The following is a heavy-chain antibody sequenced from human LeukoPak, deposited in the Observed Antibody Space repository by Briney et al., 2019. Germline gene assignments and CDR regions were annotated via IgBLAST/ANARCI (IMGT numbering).Heavy chain of an antibody. J-gene: IGHJ6*03. CDR2: INGDGTSA. Sequence: PGGSLRLSCAASGFTLRNYWMHWVRQTPGKGLLWVSRINGDGTSATYAGSVKGRFTISRDNAKNTLYLQMNSLRAEDTAVYYCARVAYCGGVCSSLDYYYMDVWGKGTTVTVSS. CDR1: GFTLRNYW. V-gene: IGHV3-74*01. CDR3: ARVAYCGGVCSSLDYYYMDV. D-gene: IGHD2-21*02.